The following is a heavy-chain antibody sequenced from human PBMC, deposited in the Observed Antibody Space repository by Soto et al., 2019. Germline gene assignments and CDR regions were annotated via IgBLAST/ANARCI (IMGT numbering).Heavy chain of an antibody. V-gene: IGHV4-34*01. J-gene: IGHJ6*02. Sequence: SETLSLTCAVYGGSFSGYYWSWIRQPPGKGLEWIGEINHSGSTNYNPSLRSRVTISVDTSKNQFSLKLSSVTAADTAVYYCARIAARPYYYYGMDVWGQGTTVTVSS. CDR2: INHSGST. CDR3: ARIAARPYYYYGMDV. D-gene: IGHD6-6*01. CDR1: GGSFSGYY.